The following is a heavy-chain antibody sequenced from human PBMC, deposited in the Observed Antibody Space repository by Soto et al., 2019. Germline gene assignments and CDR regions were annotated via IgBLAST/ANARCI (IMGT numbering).Heavy chain of an antibody. CDR1: GYTFIHYG. Sequence: QVQLVQSGAEVKKPGASVKVSCKTSGYTFIHYGIHWVRQAPGQRLEWMVWINCGSGETKYSQKLQGRVTVNTDTSASTAYMELSSLRSEDTAVYYCARSGYSSGWYHWYFDFWGRGTLITVSS. D-gene: IGHD6-19*01. CDR3: ARSGYSSGWYHWYFDF. V-gene: IGHV1-3*01. CDR2: INCGSGET. J-gene: IGHJ2*01.